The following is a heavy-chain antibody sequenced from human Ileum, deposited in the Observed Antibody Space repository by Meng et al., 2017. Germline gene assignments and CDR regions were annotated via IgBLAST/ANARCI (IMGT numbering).Heavy chain of an antibody. Sequence: EVQLVESVGGLVKPGGSLRLSCAASGFSLRSYSVNWVRQAPGKGLEWVSSISSSSSYIFYADSVKGRFTISRDNAKNSVYLQMNSLRAEDTAVYYCARDFSGSYYTNYFDYWGQGTLVTVSS. V-gene: IGHV3-21*01. CDR2: ISSSSSYI. J-gene: IGHJ4*02. D-gene: IGHD1-26*01. CDR1: GFSLRSYS. CDR3: ARDFSGSYYTNYFDY.